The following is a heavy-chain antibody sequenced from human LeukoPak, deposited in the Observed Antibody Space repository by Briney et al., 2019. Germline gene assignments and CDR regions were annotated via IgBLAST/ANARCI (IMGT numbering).Heavy chain of an antibody. D-gene: IGHD3-16*02. V-gene: IGHV3-23*01. CDR2: ISGSGGNT. J-gene: IGHJ4*02. CDR1: GFTFSDYA. CDR3: AKNGVISFGGVLVIHYFDS. Sequence: GGSLRLSCAASGFTFSDYAMSWVRQEPGKGLDWVAAISGSGGNTYYAESVKGRCTISRDDSKNTLFLQMKSLRAEDTAIDYCAKNGVISFGGVLVIHYFDSWGQGTLVTVSS.